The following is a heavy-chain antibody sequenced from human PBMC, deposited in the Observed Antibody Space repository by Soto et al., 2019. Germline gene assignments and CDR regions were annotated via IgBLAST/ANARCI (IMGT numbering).Heavy chain of an antibody. J-gene: IGHJ4*02. Sequence: PGGSLRLSCAASGFTFSSYGMHWVRQAPGKGLEWVAVIWYDGSNKYYADSVKGRFTISRDNSKNTLYLQMNSLRAEDTAVYYCARGGYYYDSSGYYPSGPIDYWGQGT. CDR1: GFTFSSYG. V-gene: IGHV3-33*01. CDR2: IWYDGSNK. CDR3: ARGGYYYDSSGYYPSGPIDY. D-gene: IGHD3-22*01.